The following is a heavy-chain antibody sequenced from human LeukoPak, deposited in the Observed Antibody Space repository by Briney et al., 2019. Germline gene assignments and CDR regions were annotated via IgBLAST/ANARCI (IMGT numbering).Heavy chain of an antibody. CDR1: GFTFSDYG. CDR2: VWHDGSNT. D-gene: IGHD3-16*01. V-gene: IGHV3-33*06. Sequence: PGRSLRLSCAASGFTFSDYGMHWVRQAPGKGLEWVAVVWHDGSNTYYVDSVKGRFTISRDNSKNKLYLQMNSLSAEDTAVYYCAKDPDGVDFWGQGTLVTVSS. CDR3: AKDPDGVDF. J-gene: IGHJ4*02.